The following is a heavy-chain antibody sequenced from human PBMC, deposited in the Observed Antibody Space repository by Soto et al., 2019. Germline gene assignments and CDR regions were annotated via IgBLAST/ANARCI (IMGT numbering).Heavy chain of an antibody. CDR1: GFSLSTNGVA. V-gene: IGHV2-5*01. J-gene: IGHJ4*02. D-gene: IGHD3-10*01. Sequence: QITLKESGPALVKPTQTLTLTCTFSGFSLSTNGVAVGWIRQPPGKALEWLAHIYWNDDKYYSLSLKSRLTITKDTSKNQVVLIMTNMDPVDTATYYCAHLWSCITYSYDYWGQGILVTVSP. CDR3: AHLWSCITYSYDY. CDR2: IYWNDDK.